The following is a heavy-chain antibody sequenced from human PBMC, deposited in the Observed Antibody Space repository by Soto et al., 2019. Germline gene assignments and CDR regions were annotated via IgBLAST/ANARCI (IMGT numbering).Heavy chain of an antibody. D-gene: IGHD2-8*01. Sequence: SVTLSLTCSVSGGSISSGGYYWSWIRQHPGKGLEWIGYIYYSGSTYYNPSLKSRVTISVDTSKNQFSLKLSSVTAADTAVYYCARAAILYQGWFDPWGQGTLVTVSS. CDR1: GGSISSGGYY. CDR2: IYYSGST. V-gene: IGHV4-31*03. CDR3: ARAAILYQGWFDP. J-gene: IGHJ5*02.